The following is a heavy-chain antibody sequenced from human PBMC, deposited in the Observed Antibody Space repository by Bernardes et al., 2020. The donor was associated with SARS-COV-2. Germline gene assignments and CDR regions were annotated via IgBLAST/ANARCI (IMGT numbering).Heavy chain of an antibody. Sequence: SGPTLVKPTQTLTLTCTFSGFSLSTSGVGVGWIRQPPGKALEWLALIYWNDDKRYSPSLKSRLTITKDTSKNQVVLTMTNMDPVDTATYYCAHSSLGHYDRSGGQIWFDPWGQGTLVTGSS. D-gene: IGHD3-22*01. V-gene: IGHV2-5*01. CDR1: GFSLSTSGVG. CDR3: AHSSLGHYDRSGGQIWFDP. CDR2: IYWNDDK. J-gene: IGHJ5*02.